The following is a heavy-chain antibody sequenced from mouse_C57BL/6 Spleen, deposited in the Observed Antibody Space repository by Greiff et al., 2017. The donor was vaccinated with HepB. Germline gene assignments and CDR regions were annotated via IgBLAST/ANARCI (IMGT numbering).Heavy chain of an antibody. CDR2: ISYDGSN. J-gene: IGHJ3*01. V-gene: IGHV3-6*01. CDR3: ARYYDYDDVPFAY. CDR1: GYSITSGYY. D-gene: IGHD2-4*01. Sequence: EVKLVESGPGLVKPSQSLSLTCSVTGYSITSGYYWNWIRQFPGNKLEWMGYISYDGSNNYNPSLKNRISITRDTSKNQFFLKLNSVTTEDTATYYCARYYDYDDVPFAYWGQGTLVTVSA.